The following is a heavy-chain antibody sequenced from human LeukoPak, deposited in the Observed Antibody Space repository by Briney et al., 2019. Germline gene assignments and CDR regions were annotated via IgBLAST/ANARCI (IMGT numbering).Heavy chain of an antibody. CDR2: INHSGMS. CDR3: AIRLATSRLATATTWFDP. J-gene: IGHJ5*02. Sequence: SETLSLTCAVYGESFDGFHWNWIRQPPGKGLEWIGEINHSGMSDYNPALKSRVAISADSSKRQFSLDLTSVTAADTAVYYCAIRLATSRLATATTWFDPWGQGTLVSVSS. CDR1: GESFDGFH. V-gene: IGHV4-34*01. D-gene: IGHD3-9*01.